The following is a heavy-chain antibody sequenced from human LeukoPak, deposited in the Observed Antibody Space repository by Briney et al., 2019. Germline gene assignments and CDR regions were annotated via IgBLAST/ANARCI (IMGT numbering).Heavy chain of an antibody. J-gene: IGHJ3*02. CDR2: IIPIFGTA. CDR1: GGTFSSYA. CDR3: AASRALRWFAEGGSCDI. V-gene: IGHV1-69*13. D-gene: IGHD3-10*01. Sequence: SEKVSCKASGGTFSSYAISWVRQAPGQGLEWLGGIIPIFGTANYAQKFQGRVTITADESTSTAYMELSSLRSEDTAVYYCAASRALRWFAEGGSCDIWGQGTMVTVSS.